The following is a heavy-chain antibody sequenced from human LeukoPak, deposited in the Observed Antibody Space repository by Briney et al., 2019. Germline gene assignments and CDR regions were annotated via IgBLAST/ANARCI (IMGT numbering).Heavy chain of an antibody. J-gene: IGHJ4*02. CDR2: IHTSGST. Sequence: SETLSLTCTVSGGSISNYYWSWIRQPPGKGREWIGYIHTSGSTTYNPPLKSRVTISVDTSKNQFSLKLSSVTAADTAVYYCARRTWGVYYFDYWGQGTLVTVSS. V-gene: IGHV4-4*09. D-gene: IGHD3-10*01. CDR3: ARRTWGVYYFDY. CDR1: GGSISNYY.